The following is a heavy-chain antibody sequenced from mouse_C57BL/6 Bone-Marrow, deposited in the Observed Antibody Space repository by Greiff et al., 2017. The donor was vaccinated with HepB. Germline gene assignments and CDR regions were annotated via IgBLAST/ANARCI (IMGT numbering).Heavy chain of an antibody. Sequence: VQLQESGAELVRPGASVTLSCKASGYTFTDYEMHWVKQTPVHGLEWIGAIDPETGGTAYNQKFKGKAILTADKASSTAYMELRSLTSEDSAVYYCTDFDYWGQGTTLTVSS. CDR1: GYTFTDYE. V-gene: IGHV1-15*01. CDR2: IDPETGGT. J-gene: IGHJ2*01. CDR3: TDFDY.